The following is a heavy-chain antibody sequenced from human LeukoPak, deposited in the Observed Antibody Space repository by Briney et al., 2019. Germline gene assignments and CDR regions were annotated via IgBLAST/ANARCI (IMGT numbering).Heavy chain of an antibody. CDR1: GFTFSSQG. V-gene: IGHV3-23*01. CDR2: ITGSGSIT. Sequence: QTGGSLRLSCAASGFTFSSQGMSWVRQAPGKGLEWVSAITGSGSITYYSDSVKGRFTISRDNSKNTVYLQLNSLRVEDTAVYYCAKMQGYFDYWGQGTLVTASS. J-gene: IGHJ4*02. CDR3: AKMQGYFDY.